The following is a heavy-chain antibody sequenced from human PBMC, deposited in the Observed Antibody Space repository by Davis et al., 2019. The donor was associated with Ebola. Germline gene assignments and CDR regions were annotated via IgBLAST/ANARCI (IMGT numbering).Heavy chain of an antibody. Sequence: SVKVSCKASGGTFSSYAISWVRQAPGQGLDWMGGIIPVFGIPNYAQKFQGRVTITRDTSTSTVYMEVRRLRSDDTAVYYCARDGPDYYGLDVWGQGTAVTVSS. CDR2: IIPVFGIP. V-gene: IGHV1-69*10. CDR1: GGTFSSYA. J-gene: IGHJ6*02. CDR3: ARDGPDYYGLDV.